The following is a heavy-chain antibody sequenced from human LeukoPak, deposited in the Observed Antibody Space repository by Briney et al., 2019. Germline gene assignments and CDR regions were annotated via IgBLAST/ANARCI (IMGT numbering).Heavy chain of an antibody. CDR1: GFTFSRYA. Sequence: GGSLRLSCAASGFTFSRYAMHWVRQAPGKGLEWVSYISSSSSTIYYADSVKGRFTISRDNAKNSLYLQMNSLRAEDTAVYYCARGGTAHWGQGTLVTVSS. V-gene: IGHV3-48*01. J-gene: IGHJ4*02. CDR2: ISSSSSTI. CDR3: ARGGTAH. D-gene: IGHD3-16*01.